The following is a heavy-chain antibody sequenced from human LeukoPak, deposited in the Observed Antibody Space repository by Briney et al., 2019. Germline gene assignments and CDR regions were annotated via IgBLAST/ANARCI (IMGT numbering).Heavy chain of an antibody. J-gene: IGHJ4*02. V-gene: IGHV3-23*01. CDR1: GFTFSSYT. CDR2: ITTGGPNT. D-gene: IGHD1/OR15-1a*01. Sequence: GGSLRLSCTASGFTFSSYTMSWVRQAPGRGLKWVSTITTGGPNTYYADSVKGRFTVSRDDSKNTLYLQMNSLRAEDTAVYYCAKLESGNTGDYWGQGTLVTVSS. CDR3: AKLESGNTGDY.